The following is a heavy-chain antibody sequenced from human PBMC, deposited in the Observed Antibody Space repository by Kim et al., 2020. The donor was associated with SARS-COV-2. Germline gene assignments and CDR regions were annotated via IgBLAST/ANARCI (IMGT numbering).Heavy chain of an antibody. Sequence: SETLSLTCAVYGGSFSGYYWSWIRQPPGKGLEWIGEINHSGSTNYNPSLKSRVTISVDTSKNQFSLKLSSVTAADTAVYYCARIKVYSSGLLDYWGQGTLVTVSS. D-gene: IGHD6-19*01. CDR1: GGSFSGYY. CDR3: ARIKVYSSGLLDY. CDR2: INHSGST. V-gene: IGHV4-34*01. J-gene: IGHJ4*02.